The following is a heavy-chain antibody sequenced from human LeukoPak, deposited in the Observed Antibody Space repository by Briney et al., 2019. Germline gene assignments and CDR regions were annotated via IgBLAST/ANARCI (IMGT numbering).Heavy chain of an antibody. CDR2: IKQDGSEK. CDR3: AKDYGDFLGWFDP. J-gene: IGHJ5*02. Sequence: PGGSLRLSCVASGFTFSSYWVTWVRQAPGKGLEWVSNIKQDGSEKYYMDSVKGRFTISRDNAKNSVYLQMNSLRAEDTAVYYCAKDYGDFLGWFDPWGQGTLVTVSS. D-gene: IGHD4-17*01. V-gene: IGHV3-7*01. CDR1: GFTFSSYW.